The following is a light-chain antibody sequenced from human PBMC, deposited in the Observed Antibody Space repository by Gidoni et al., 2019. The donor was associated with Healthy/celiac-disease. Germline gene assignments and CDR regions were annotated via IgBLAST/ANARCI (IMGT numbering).Light chain of an antibody. V-gene: IGKV3-20*01. CDR2: GAS. CDR3: QQYGSSPRT. CDR1: QSFSSSY. Sequence: EIVLTHSPGTLSLSTGERATLSCRASQSFSSSYLAWYQQKPGQAPRLLIYGASRRATGRPDRCSGSWSWTDCTLTISRLEPEYFAVYYCQQYGSSPRTFGQGTKVEIK. J-gene: IGKJ1*01.